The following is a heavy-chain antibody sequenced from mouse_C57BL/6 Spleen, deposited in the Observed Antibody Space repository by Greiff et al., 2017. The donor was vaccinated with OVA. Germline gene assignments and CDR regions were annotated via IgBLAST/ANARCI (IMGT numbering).Heavy chain of an antibody. CDR3: ARGGHYYGSSYHY. J-gene: IGHJ2*01. CDR1: GYSFTGYY. D-gene: IGHD1-1*01. V-gene: IGHV1-42*01. Sequence: EVHLVESGPELVKPGASVKISCKASGYSFTGYYMNWVKQSPEKSLEWIGEINPSTGGTTYNQKFKAKATLTVDKSSSTAYMQLKSLTSEDSAVYYCARGGHYYGSSYHYWGQGTTLTVSS. CDR2: INPSTGGT.